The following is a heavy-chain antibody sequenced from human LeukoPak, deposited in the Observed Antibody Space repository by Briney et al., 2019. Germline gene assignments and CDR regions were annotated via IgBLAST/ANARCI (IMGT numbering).Heavy chain of an antibody. J-gene: IGHJ4*02. V-gene: IGHV4-34*01. CDR2: INHSGST. CDR1: SGSFSGYY. CDR3: ARTRYYYNSRSYGAPYYFDY. D-gene: IGHD3-10*01. Sequence: SETLSLTCAVYSGSFSGYYWSWIRQPPGKGLEWIGEINHSGSTNYNPSLKRRVTISVDTFKNQFSLKLSSVTAADTAVYYCARTRYYYNSRSYGAPYYFDYWGQGTLVTVSS.